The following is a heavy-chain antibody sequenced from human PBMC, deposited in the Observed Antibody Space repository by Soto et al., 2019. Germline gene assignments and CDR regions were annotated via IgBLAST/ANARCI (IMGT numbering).Heavy chain of an antibody. CDR2: ISTNGDTA. Sequence: GGSLRLSCAASGFTFSNYGMNWVRQAPGKGLEWVSGISTNGDTANYADSVKGRFTISRDNSKNALYMQMNGLRSDDTAVYYCARERTAMVTFWFDPWGQGTLVTVSS. CDR3: ARERTAMVTFWFDP. CDR1: GFTFSNYG. J-gene: IGHJ5*02. D-gene: IGHD5-18*01. V-gene: IGHV3-23*01.